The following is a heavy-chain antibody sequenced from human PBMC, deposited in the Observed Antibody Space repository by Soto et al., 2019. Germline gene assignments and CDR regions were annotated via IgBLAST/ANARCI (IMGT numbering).Heavy chain of an antibody. CDR2: ISYDGSNK. J-gene: IGHJ4*02. CDR1: GFTFSSCA. Sequence: PGGSLRLSCAASGFTFSSCAMHGVRQDPGKGLEWVALISYDGSNKYYADSVKGRFTISRDNSKNTLYLQMNSLRAEDTAVYYCARDKRDLRFLEWSYYFDYWGQGTLVTVSS. CDR3: ARDKRDLRFLEWSYYFDY. D-gene: IGHD3-3*01. V-gene: IGHV3-30-3*01.